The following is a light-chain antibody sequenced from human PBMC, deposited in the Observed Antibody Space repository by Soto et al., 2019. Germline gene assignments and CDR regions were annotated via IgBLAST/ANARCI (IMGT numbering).Light chain of an antibody. V-gene: IGKV3-15*01. CDR2: GAS. J-gene: IGKJ1*01. CDR3: QQYNDWPLT. Sequence: EIVLTQSPGTLSLSPGERATLSCRAGQSVSSSYLAWYQQKPGQAPRLLVYGASTRATGIPARFSGTGSGTEFTLTISSLQSEDFALYYCQQYNDWPLTFGQGTKVDIK. CDR1: QSVSSSY.